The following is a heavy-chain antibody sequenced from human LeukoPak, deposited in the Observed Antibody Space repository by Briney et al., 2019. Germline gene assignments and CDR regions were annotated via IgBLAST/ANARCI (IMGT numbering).Heavy chain of an antibody. Sequence: ASVKVSCKASGYTFTSYDINWVRQATGQGLEWMGWMNPNSGNTGYAQKFQGRVTMTRNTSISIAYMELSSLRSEDTAVYYCARGIAVAGTVSYWGQGTLVTVSS. D-gene: IGHD6-19*01. CDR1: GYTFTSYD. J-gene: IGHJ4*02. CDR3: ARGIAVAGTVSY. CDR2: MNPNSGNT. V-gene: IGHV1-8*02.